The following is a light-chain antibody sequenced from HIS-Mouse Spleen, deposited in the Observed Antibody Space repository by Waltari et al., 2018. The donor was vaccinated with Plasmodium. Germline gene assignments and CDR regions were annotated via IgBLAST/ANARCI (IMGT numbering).Light chain of an antibody. CDR3: QQYNNWSFT. CDR2: GAS. CDR1: QSVSSN. V-gene: IGKV3-15*01. J-gene: IGKJ3*01. Sequence: ELVLTPSPATLSVSPGERATLSSRATQSVSSNLAWYQQKPGQAPRLLIYGASTRATGIPARFSGSGSGTEFTLTISSLQSEDFAVYYCQQYNNWSFTFGPGTKVDIK.